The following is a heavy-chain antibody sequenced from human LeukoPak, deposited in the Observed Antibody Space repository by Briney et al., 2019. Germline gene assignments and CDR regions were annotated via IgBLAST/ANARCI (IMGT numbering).Heavy chain of an antibody. CDR3: ASTYDSSGYYQTPFDY. J-gene: IGHJ4*02. CDR2: ISYDGSNK. CDR1: GFTFSSYA. Sequence: PPGRSLRLSCAASGFTFSSYAMHWVRQAPGKGLEWVAVISYDGSNKYYADSVKGRFTTSRDNSKNTLYLQMNSLRAEDTAVYYCASTYDSSGYYQTPFDYWGQGTLVTVSS. V-gene: IGHV3-30-3*01. D-gene: IGHD3-22*01.